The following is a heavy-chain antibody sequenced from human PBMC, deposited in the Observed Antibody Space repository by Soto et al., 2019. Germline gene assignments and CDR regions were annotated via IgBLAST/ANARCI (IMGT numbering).Heavy chain of an antibody. D-gene: IGHD3-16*01. CDR3: ARDGALGENYYDNGRDV. Sequence: QVQLVQSGAEVKKPGASVKVSCKASGYTFTSYGISWVRQAPGQGLEWMGWISAYNGNTNYAQKLQGRVTMTTDTPTCTAYMELRSLRSDDTAVYYCARDGALGENYYDNGRDVWGQGTTVTVSS. V-gene: IGHV1-18*01. CDR2: ISAYNGNT. J-gene: IGHJ6*02. CDR1: GYTFTSYG.